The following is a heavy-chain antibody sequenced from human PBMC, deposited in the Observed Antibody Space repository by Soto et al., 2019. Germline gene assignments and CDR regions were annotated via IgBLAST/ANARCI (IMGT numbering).Heavy chain of an antibody. CDR2: VYYTGST. CDR3: ARQGTVVVGDTEGPVDS. D-gene: IGHD2-15*01. Sequence: QLQLQESGPGLVKPSETLSLTCTVSGGSIRSSSSYWGWIRQPPGKGLEWIGNVYYTGSTYYNPSLKSRVTISVDTSKNHFSLTLSSVTAADTAMYYCARQGTVVVGDTEGPVDSWGQGTLVTVSS. V-gene: IGHV4-39*01. J-gene: IGHJ4*02. CDR1: GGSIRSSSSY.